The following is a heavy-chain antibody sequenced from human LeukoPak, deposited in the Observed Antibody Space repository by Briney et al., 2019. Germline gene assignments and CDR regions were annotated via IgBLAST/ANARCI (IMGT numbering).Heavy chain of an antibody. CDR1: GFTFRTDI. J-gene: IGHJ3*01. CDR3: VRERDGFDV. V-gene: IGHV3-30*04. CDR2: ISKDESYI. Sequence: GGSLRLSCAASGFTFRTDIMNWVRQAPGKGLEWVAVISKDESYIHYADSVKGRITTSRDISTNTLFLQMDSLRVEDTALYYCVRERDGFDVWGQGTTVTVSS.